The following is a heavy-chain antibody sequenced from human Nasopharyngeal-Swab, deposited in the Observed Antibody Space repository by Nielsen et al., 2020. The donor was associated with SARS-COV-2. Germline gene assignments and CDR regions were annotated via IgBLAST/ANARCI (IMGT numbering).Heavy chain of an antibody. CDR1: GFSLSNARMG. Sequence: PTLVKPTETLTLTCTVSGFSLSNARMGVSWIRQPPGKALEWLAHIFSNDEKSYSTSLKSRLTISKDTSTSQVVLTMTNMDPVDTATYYCARASGMRSLDAFDIWGQGTMVTVSS. CDR2: IFSNDEK. J-gene: IGHJ3*02. D-gene: IGHD6-13*01. V-gene: IGHV2-26*01. CDR3: ARASGMRSLDAFDI.